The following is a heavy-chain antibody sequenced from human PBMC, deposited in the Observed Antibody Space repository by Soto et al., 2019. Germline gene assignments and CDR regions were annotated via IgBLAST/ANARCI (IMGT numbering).Heavy chain of an antibody. CDR2: ISSSSSYT. J-gene: IGHJ4*02. CDR3: AREPHRYSGYDYVDY. D-gene: IGHD5-12*01. V-gene: IGHV3-11*05. CDR1: GFTFSDYY. Sequence: QVQLVESGGGLVKPGGSLRLSCAASGFTFSDYYMSWIRQAPGKGLEWVSYISSSSSYTNYADSVKGRFTISRDNAKNSLYLQMNSLRAEDTDVYYCAREPHRYSGYDYVDYWGQGTLVTVSS.